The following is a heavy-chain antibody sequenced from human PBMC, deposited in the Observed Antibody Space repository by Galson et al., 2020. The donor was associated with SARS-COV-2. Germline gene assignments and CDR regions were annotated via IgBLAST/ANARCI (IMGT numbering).Heavy chain of an antibody. CDR2: IYPGDSDT. CDR3: AVDRGSGWALDAFDI. V-gene: IGHV5-51*01. Sequence: TGGSLRLSCKGSGYSFTSYWIGWVRQMPGKGLEWMGIIYPGDSDTRYSPSFQGQVTISADKSISTAYLQWSSLKASDTAMYYCAVDRGSGWALDAFDIWGQGTMVTVSS. D-gene: IGHD6-19*01. J-gene: IGHJ3*02. CDR1: GYSFTSYW.